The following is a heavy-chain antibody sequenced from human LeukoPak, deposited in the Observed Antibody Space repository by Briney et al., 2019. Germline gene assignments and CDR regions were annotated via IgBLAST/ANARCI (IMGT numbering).Heavy chain of an antibody. J-gene: IGHJ6*04. Sequence: GGSLRLSCAASGFTFSSYWMSWVRQAPGKGLEWAANIKQDGSEKYYVDSVKGRFTISRDNAKNSLYLQMNSLRAEDTAVYYCASWLCSGGSCPRVGDVWGKGTTVTVSS. CDR3: ASWLCSGGSCPRVGDV. D-gene: IGHD2-15*01. V-gene: IGHV3-7*01. CDR2: IKQDGSEK. CDR1: GFTFSSYW.